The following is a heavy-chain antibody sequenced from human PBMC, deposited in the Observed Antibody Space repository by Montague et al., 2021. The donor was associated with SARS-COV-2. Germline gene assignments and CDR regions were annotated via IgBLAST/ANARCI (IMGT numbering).Heavy chain of an antibody. CDR3: ARVPHRLLFVPRYYGMDV. Sequence: SETLSLTCAVYGGSLSGYYWSWIRQPPGEGLEWIAEISHSGSTSYNPSLKSRVTISVDTAKNQCSLKLSSATAADTAVYYCARVPHRLLFVPRYYGMDVWGQGTTVTVSS. D-gene: IGHD2-2*01. CDR2: ISHSGST. V-gene: IGHV4-34*01. CDR1: GGSLSGYY. J-gene: IGHJ6*02.